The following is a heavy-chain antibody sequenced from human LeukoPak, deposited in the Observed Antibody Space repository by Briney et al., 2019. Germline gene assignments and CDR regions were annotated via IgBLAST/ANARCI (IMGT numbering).Heavy chain of an antibody. D-gene: IGHD4-17*01. V-gene: IGHV1-18*01. CDR2: ISASDGTT. CDR3: ARCGAAVTTHFSH. CDR1: GYSFSIYG. J-gene: IGHJ4*02. Sequence: ASVKVSCKASGYSFSIYGITWARQAPGQGLEYLGWISASDGTTNYAQKVQDRVTMTTDTSTSTAYLELRSLGSEDTAVYYCARCGAAVTTHFSHWGQGTLVTVSS.